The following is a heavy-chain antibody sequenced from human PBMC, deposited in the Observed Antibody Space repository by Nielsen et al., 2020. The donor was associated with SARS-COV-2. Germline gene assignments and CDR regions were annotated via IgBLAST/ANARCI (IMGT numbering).Heavy chain of an antibody. V-gene: IGHV3-30*04. CDR3: AKDWGRYCSSTSCPLGGMDV. J-gene: IGHJ6*02. D-gene: IGHD2-2*01. Sequence: WIRQPPGKGLEWVAVISYDGSNKYYADSAKGRFTISRDNSKNTLYLQMNSLRAEDTAVYYCAKDWGRYCSSTSCPLGGMDVWGQGTTVTVSS. CDR2: ISYDGSNK.